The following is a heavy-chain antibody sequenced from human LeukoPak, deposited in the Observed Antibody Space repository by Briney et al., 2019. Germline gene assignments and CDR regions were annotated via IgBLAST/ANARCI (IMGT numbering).Heavy chain of an antibody. CDR2: IYYSGST. D-gene: IGHD5-12*01. CDR1: GGSISSGGYY. CDR3: AGASRGATIPLFDY. V-gene: IGHV4-31*03. J-gene: IGHJ4*02. Sequence: SETLSLTCTVSGGSISSGGYYWSWIRQHPGKGLEWIGYIYYSGSTYYNPSLKSRVTISVDTSKNQFSLKLSSVTAADTAVYYCAGASRGATIPLFDYWGQGTLVTVSS.